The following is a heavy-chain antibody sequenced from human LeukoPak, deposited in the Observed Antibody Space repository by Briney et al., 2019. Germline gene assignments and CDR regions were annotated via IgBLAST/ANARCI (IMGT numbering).Heavy chain of an antibody. Sequence: SETLSLTCTESGVSVSGYYWSWIRQPPGKGLEWIGYTYSSGSTTYNPSLKSRVTISIDTSKNQFSLKLTSVTAADTAVYHCARGANHGDSGLDVFDIWGQGTMATVSS. CDR2: TYSSGST. V-gene: IGHV4-59*02. J-gene: IGHJ3*02. CDR1: GVSVSGYY. CDR3: ARGANHGDSGLDVFDI. D-gene: IGHD4-17*01.